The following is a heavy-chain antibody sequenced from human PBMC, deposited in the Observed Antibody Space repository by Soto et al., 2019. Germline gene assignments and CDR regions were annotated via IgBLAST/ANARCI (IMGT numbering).Heavy chain of an antibody. V-gene: IGHV3-23*01. CDR1: GFTFSSYA. CDR2: ISGSAGTT. Sequence: EVQLLESGGGLVQPGGSLRLSCAASGFTFSSYAMRWVRQAPGKGLEWVAVISGSAGTTYYADSVKGRFTISRDKFKNALYLQMNSLRAEDTAVYYCAKVRGYSYCTDDYCGRGTRVTVSS. J-gene: IGHJ4*02. D-gene: IGHD5-18*01. CDR3: AKVRGYSYCTDDY.